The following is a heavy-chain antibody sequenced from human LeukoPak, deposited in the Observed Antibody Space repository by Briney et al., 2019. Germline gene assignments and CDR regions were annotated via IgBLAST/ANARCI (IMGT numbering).Heavy chain of an antibody. J-gene: IGHJ6*02. CDR2: ITWNSRDI. CDR3: EKRSGGRSAASNSDYYYGMDV. Sequence: GRSLRLSCAASGFTFRDYSMHWVRQTPGKGLEWVSGITWNSRDIGYADSVKGRFAISRDNAKNSLYLQMSSLSAEDTALYYCEKRSGGRSAASNSDYYYGMDVWGLGTTVTV. D-gene: IGHD3-10*01. V-gene: IGHV3-9*01. CDR1: GFTFRDYS.